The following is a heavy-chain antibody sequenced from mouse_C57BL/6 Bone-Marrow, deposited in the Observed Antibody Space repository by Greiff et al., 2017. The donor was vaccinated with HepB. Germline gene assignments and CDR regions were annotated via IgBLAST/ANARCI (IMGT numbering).Heavy chain of an antibody. CDR2: IYPGSGST. J-gene: IGHJ3*01. D-gene: IGHD2-4*01. Sequence: QVQLQQPGAELVKPGASVKMSCKASGYTFTSYWITWVKQRPGQGLEWIGDIYPGSGSTNYNEKFKSKATLTVDTSSSTAYMQLSSLTSEDSAVYYCARPHYDYSWFAYWGQGTLVTVSA. CDR1: GYTFTSYW. CDR3: ARPHYDYSWFAY. V-gene: IGHV1-55*01.